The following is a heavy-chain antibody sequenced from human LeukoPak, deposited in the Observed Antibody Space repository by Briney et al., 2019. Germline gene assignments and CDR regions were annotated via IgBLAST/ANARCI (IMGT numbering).Heavy chain of an antibody. D-gene: IGHD2-8*01. CDR2: IKSKTDGGAT. J-gene: IGHJ4*02. Sequence: GGSLRLSCAASGFTFTNAWMNWVRQAPGKGLEWVCRIKSKTDGGATDFAAPVKGRFTISRDDSKTTLYLQMNSLKTEDTALYYCTTGNAIPDPDYWGQGTLVTVSS. V-gene: IGHV3-15*01. CDR3: TTGNAIPDPDY. CDR1: GFTFTNAW.